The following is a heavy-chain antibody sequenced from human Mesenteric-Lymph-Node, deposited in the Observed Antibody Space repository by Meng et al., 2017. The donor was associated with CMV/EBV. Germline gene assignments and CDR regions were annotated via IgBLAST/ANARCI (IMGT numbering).Heavy chain of an antibody. J-gene: IGHJ4*02. CDR1: GGTFNSYA. D-gene: IGHD1-20*01. CDR3: ARDADINTNWKGYFDY. V-gene: IGHV1-69*05. Sequence: KVSCKASGGTFNSYAISWVRQAPGQGLEWMGGIIPVFERTNYAQNFQGRVSITMDDSTTTAYMELHRLKSEDTAVYYCARDADINTNWKGYFDYWGQGTLVTVSS. CDR2: IIPVFERT.